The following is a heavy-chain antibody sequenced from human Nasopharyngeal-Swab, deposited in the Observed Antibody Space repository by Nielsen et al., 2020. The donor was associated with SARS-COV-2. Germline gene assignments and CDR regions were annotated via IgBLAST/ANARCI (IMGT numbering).Heavy chain of an antibody. V-gene: IGHV1-8*01. CDR2: MSTTSGKT. CDR3: ATPGYRSGHYFFDN. J-gene: IGHJ4*02. CDR1: EYIFSTFD. D-gene: IGHD5-18*01. Sequence: ASVKVSCKATEYIFSTFDINWVRQATGQGLEWMGWMSTTSGKTESAQKFQGRITMTRDTSTSTAYMELSSLTSEDTAIYYCATPGYRSGHYFFDNWGQGTLVTVSS.